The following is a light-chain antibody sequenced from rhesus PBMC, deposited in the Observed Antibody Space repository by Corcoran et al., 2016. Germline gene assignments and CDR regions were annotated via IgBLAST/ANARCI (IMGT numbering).Light chain of an antibody. V-gene: IGKV1-74*01. J-gene: IGKJ1*01. Sequence: DIQMTQSPSSLSASVGDRVTITCRASENVNNYLHWYQQKPGKAPKLLIYKASTLQSGVPSRFSGSGSGTDFTLTISSLQPEDFATDYWQHSYGTPRTFGQGTKVEIK. CDR2: KAS. CDR3: QHSYGTPRT. CDR1: ENVNNY.